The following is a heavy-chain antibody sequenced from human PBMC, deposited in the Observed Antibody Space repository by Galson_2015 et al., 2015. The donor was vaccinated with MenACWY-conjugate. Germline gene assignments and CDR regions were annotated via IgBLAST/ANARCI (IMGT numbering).Heavy chain of an antibody. J-gene: IGHJ4*02. D-gene: IGHD3-22*01. V-gene: IGHV1-69*02. Sequence: SVKVSCKASGGTFNNYIISWVRQAPGKGLEWMGRIIPMFDMANSAQKFQGRVTITADKSTGTAYMELSSLRSEDTAVYYCARSPQSSGYSFDYWGQGTLVTVSS. CDR1: GGTFNNYI. CDR3: ARSPQSSGYSFDY. CDR2: IIPMFDMA.